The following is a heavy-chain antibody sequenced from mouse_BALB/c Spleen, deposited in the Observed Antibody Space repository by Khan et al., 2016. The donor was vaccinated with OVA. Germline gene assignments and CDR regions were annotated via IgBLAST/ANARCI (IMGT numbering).Heavy chain of an antibody. CDR3: ERFITTDTGDYYAMDY. Sequence: EVELVESGGDLVKPGGSLKLSCAASGFTFSSYGMSWVRQTPDKRLEWVATISSGGSYTYYPDSVKGRFTISRDNAKNTLYLHMSSLKSEDTAMYYVERFITTDTGDYYAMDYWGQGTSVTVSS. V-gene: IGHV5-6*01. CDR2: ISSGGSYT. CDR1: GFTFSSYG. J-gene: IGHJ4*01. D-gene: IGHD1-2*01.